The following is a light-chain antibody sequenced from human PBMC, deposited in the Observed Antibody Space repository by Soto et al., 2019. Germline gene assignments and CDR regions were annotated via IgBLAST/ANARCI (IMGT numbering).Light chain of an antibody. Sequence: EIVLTQSPGTLSLSPGERATLSCRASQSVSSSYLAWYQHKPGQAPRLLIYGASSRATGIPGRFSGSGSGTDFTLTISRLEPEDFAVYYCQQYGSPITFGQGTRLEIK. CDR1: QSVSSSY. J-gene: IGKJ5*01. CDR2: GAS. V-gene: IGKV3-20*01. CDR3: QQYGSPIT.